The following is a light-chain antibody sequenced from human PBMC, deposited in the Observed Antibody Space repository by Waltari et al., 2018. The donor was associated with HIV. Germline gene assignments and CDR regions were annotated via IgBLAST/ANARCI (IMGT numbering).Light chain of an antibody. CDR2: EGS. V-gene: IGLV2-23*01. J-gene: IGLJ1*01. CDR3: CSYAGSSTYV. CDR1: SSDVGSYNL. Sequence: QSALTQPASVSGSPGQSITISCTGTSSDVGSYNLVSWYQQHPGKAPKLMIYEGSKRPLGVSTRVSGSKSGNTASLTISGLQAEDEADYYCCSYAGSSTYVFGTGTKVTVL.